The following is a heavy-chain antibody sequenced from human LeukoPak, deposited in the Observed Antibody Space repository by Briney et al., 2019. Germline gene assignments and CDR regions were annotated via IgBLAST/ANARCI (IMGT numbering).Heavy chain of an antibody. Sequence: SVKVSCKASGGTFSSYAISWVRQAPGQGLEWMGGIIPIFGTANYAQKLQGRVTMTTDTSTSTVYMELRSLRSDDTAVYCCARAPRFGGDTFDYWGQGTLVTVSS. V-gene: IGHV1-69*05. CDR3: ARAPRFGGDTFDY. D-gene: IGHD2-21*01. CDR2: IIPIFGTA. J-gene: IGHJ4*02. CDR1: GGTFSSYA.